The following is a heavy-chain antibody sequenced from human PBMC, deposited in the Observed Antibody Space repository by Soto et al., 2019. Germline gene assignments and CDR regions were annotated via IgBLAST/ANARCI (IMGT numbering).Heavy chain of an antibody. CDR1: GFTFSSYG. J-gene: IGHJ4*02. CDR3: ARDLGLIAVAGTFDY. D-gene: IGHD6-19*01. V-gene: IGHV3-33*01. Sequence: QVQLVESGGGVVQPGRSLILSCAASGFTFSSYGMHWVRQAPGKGLEWVAVIWYDGSNKYYADSVKGQFTISRDNSKNTLYLQMNSLRAEDTAVYYWARDLGLIAVAGTFDYWGQGTLVTVSS. CDR2: IWYDGSNK.